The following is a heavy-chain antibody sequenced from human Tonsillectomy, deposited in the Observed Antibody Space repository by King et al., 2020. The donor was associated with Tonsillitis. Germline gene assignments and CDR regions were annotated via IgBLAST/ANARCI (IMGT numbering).Heavy chain of an antibody. V-gene: IGHV4-59*01. D-gene: IGHD6-19*01. CDR1: GGSISSYY. CDR3: ARDRVYSSGWYDY. Sequence: QLQESGPGLVKPSETLSLTCTVSGGSISSYYWSWIRQPPGKGLEGVGYFYYSGSTNYNPSLKSRVTISVDTSKNQFSLKLSSVTAADTAVYYCARDRVYSSGWYDYWGQGTLVTVSS. CDR2: FYYSGST. J-gene: IGHJ4*02.